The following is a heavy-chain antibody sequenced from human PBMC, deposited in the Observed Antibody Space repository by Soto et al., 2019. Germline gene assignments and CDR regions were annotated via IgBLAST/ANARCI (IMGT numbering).Heavy chain of an antibody. V-gene: IGHV3-23*01. D-gene: IGHD3-3*01. Sequence: PGGSLRLSCAASGFTFSSYAMSWVRQAPGKGLEWVSAISGSGGSTYYADSVKGRFTISRDNSKNTLYLQMNSLRAEDTAVYYCAKNGYYDFWSGYYRELGYFDYWGQGTLVTVSS. J-gene: IGHJ4*02. CDR3: AKNGYYDFWSGYYRELGYFDY. CDR2: ISGSGGST. CDR1: GFTFSSYA.